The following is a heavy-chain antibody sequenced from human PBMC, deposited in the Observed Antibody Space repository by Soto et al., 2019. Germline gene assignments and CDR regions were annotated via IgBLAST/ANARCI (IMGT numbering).Heavy chain of an antibody. D-gene: IGHD6-13*01. Sequence: QVQLLQSGAEVKKPGSSVKVSCKASGGTFTTYTIIWVRQAPGQGLEWMGRIIPMLDITNTAQSFQGRVIISADKSPSTTYLELSTLRSDDTAMYFCTLGSWSAETFDIWGRGTMVTVSS. J-gene: IGHJ3*02. CDR2: IIPMLDIT. V-gene: IGHV1-69*02. CDR3: TLGSWSAETFDI. CDR1: GGTFTTYT.